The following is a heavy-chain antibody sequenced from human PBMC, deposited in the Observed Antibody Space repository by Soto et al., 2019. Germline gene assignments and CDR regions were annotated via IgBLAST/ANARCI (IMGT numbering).Heavy chain of an antibody. D-gene: IGHD2-2*01. V-gene: IGHV3-33*01. CDR1: GFTFSSYG. J-gene: IGHJ6*02. CDR3: ARDGPDIVVVPAAIPTLYYGMDV. CDR2: IRYDGSNK. Sequence: GGSLRLSCAASGFTFSSYGMHWVRQAPGEGLEWVAVIRYDGSNKYYADSVKGRFTISRDNSKNTLYLQMNSLRAEDTAVYYCARDGPDIVVVPAAIPTLYYGMDVWGQGTTVTVSS.